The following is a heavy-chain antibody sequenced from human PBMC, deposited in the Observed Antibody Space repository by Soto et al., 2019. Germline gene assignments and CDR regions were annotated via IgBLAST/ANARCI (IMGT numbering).Heavy chain of an antibody. V-gene: IGHV4-59*01. CDR1: GGSISSYY. CDR3: ARDYDLTGYYGY. J-gene: IGHJ4*02. D-gene: IGHD3-9*01. Sequence: SETLSLTCTVSGGSISSYYWSWIRQPPGKGLEWIGYIYYSGSTNYNPSLKSRVTISVDTSTSTAYMELRSLRSDDTAVYYCARDYDLTGYYGYWGQGTLVTVSS. CDR2: IYYSGST.